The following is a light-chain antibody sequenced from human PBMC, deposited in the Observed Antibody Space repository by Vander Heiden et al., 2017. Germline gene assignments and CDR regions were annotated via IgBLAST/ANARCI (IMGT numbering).Light chain of an antibody. CDR3: QQSYSSPLT. CDR1: QTITKN. Sequence: DIQMTQSPSSLSASVGDRGTITSRASQTITKNLNWYQQKPGKAPKLLIYSASSLQSGVSSRFSGSGSGTDYTLTISSLQPDDSATYYCQQSYSSPLTFGGGTKVEIK. J-gene: IGKJ4*01. CDR2: SAS. V-gene: IGKV1-39*01.